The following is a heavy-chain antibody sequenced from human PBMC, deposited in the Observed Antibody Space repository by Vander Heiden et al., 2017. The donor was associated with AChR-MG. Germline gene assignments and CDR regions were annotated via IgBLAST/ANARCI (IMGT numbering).Heavy chain of an antibody. CDR2: IKQDGSEK. V-gene: IGHV3-7*03. Sequence: ELQLLESGGGLVQPGGSLILSCAASAFTFGSYWMSWGRQAPGKGLEWVANIKQDGSEKYYVDSVKGRFTISRDNAKNSLYLQMNSLRAEDTAVYYCARETTVTTYYYFDYWGQGTLVTVSS. J-gene: IGHJ4*02. CDR3: ARETTVTTYYYFDY. D-gene: IGHD4-17*01. CDR1: AFTFGSYW.